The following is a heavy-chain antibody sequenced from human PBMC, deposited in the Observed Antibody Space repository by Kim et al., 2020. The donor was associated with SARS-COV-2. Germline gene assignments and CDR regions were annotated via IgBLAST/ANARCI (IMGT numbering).Heavy chain of an antibody. CDR1: GGSISSYY. CDR3: VRGVLITIFGVVREFDY. V-gene: IGHV4-59*01. J-gene: IGHJ4*01. D-gene: IGHD3-3*01. Sequence: SETLSLTCTVSGGSISSYYWSWIRQPPGKGLEWIGYIYYSGSTNYNPSLKSRVTISVDTSKNQFSLKLSSVTAADTAVYYCVRGVLITIFGVVREFDYWG. CDR2: IYYSGST.